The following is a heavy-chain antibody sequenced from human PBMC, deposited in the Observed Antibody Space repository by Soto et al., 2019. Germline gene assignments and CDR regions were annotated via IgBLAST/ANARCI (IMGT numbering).Heavy chain of an antibody. V-gene: IGHV3-74*01. CDR3: AKQRADYGSGSDTYYFDF. Sequence: EVQLVESGGGLVEPGGSLRLSCAASGFTFSNYWMHWVRQAPGKGLVWVARIDTDGNSINYADFVEGRLRISRDNAKNTLYLQMNSLRAEDTALYYCAKQRADYGSGSDTYYFDFWGQGTLVTVSS. D-gene: IGHD3-10*01. CDR1: GFTFSNYW. J-gene: IGHJ4*02. CDR2: IDTDGNSI.